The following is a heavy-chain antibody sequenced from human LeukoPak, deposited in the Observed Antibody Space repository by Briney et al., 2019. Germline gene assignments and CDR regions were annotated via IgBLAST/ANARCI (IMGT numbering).Heavy chain of an antibody. CDR2: IKGDGSEK. Sequence: GGSLRLSCAASGFTFSSYWMSWVRQAPGKGLQWVASIKGDGSEKAYVDSVKGRFSISRDNAENSLYLQMSSLRAEDTAVYYCAKDWGYGEAGIDFWGQGTLVTVSS. J-gene: IGHJ4*02. D-gene: IGHD6-13*01. CDR1: GFTFSSYW. V-gene: IGHV3-7*04. CDR3: AKDWGYGEAGIDF.